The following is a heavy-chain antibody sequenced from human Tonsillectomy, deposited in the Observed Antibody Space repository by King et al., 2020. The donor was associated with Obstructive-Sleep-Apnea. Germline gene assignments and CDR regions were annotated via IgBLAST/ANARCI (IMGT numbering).Heavy chain of an antibody. CDR2: IHSSGGT. CDR1: GASIRSGGYY. J-gene: IGHJ6*02. Sequence: PLQESGPGLVKPSQTLSLTCSVSGASIRSGGYYWSWIRPHPGKGLEWLGYIHSSGGTNDNPSLRSRITLSIDMSNNQFSLKLTSVTAADTAVYYCARDRGGYSGPGGMDVWGQGTTVTVSS. D-gene: IGHD5-12*01. CDR3: ARDRGGYSGPGGMDV. V-gene: IGHV4-31*03.